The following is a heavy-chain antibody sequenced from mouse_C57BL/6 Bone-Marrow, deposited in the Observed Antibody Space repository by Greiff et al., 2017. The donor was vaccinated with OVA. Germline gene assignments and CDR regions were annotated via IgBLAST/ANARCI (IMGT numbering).Heavy chain of an antibody. V-gene: IGHV1-78*01. Sequence: QVQLQQSDAELVKPGASVKISCKVSGYTFTDHTIHWMKQRPEQGLEWIGYIYPRDGSTKYNEKFKGKATLTADKSSSTAYMQLNSLTSEDSAVYVCAREHYGSRGDWYFDVWGTGTTVTVAS. D-gene: IGHD1-1*01. CDR2: IYPRDGST. J-gene: IGHJ1*03. CDR3: AREHYGSRGDWYFDV. CDR1: GYTFTDHT.